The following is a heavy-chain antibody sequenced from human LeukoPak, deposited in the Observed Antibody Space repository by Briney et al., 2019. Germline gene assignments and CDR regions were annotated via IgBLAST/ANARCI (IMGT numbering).Heavy chain of an antibody. D-gene: IGHD5-18*01. CDR1: GGSISRGGYY. Sequence: SETLSLTRTASGGSISRGGYYWRWIRQHPGKGLEYIGYIYYSGSIYYNPSLKSRVTISLDPSKNQFSLKLLSVTAADTAVYYCAMDRGYSYGCSALEIGGQGTMVTVSS. CDR2: IYYSGSI. V-gene: IGHV4-31*03. CDR3: AMDRGYSYGCSALEI. J-gene: IGHJ3*02.